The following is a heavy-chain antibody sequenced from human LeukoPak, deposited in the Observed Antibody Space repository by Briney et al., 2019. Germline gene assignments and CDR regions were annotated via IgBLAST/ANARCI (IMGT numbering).Heavy chain of an antibody. D-gene: IGHD3-22*01. CDR3: ARVSGDYYDSTGYYLLNY. CDR2: INPNSGGT. CDR1: GYTFTGYY. J-gene: IGHJ4*02. V-gene: IGHV1-2*02. Sequence: SVKVSCKASGYTFTGYYMHWVRQAPGQGPEWMGWINPNSGGTNYAQKFQGGVTMTRDTSISTAYMELSRLRSDDTAVYYCARVSGDYYDSTGYYLLNYWGQGTLVTVSS.